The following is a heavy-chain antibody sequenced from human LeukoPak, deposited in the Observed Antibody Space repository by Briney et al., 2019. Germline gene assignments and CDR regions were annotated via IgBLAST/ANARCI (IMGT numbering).Heavy chain of an antibody. D-gene: IGHD4-17*01. CDR2: IYYGGST. Sequence: PSETLSLTCTVSGGSISSGGYYWSWIRQHPGQGLEWIGYIYYGGSTSYNPSLKSRVTISVDTSKNQFSLKLSSVTAADTAMYHCARVYGYGEWWFDPWGQGTLVTVSS. CDR3: ARVYGYGEWWFDP. V-gene: IGHV4-31*03. J-gene: IGHJ5*02. CDR1: GGSISSGGYY.